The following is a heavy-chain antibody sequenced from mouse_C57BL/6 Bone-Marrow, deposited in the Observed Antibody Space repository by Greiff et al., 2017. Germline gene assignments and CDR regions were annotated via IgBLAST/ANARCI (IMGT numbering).Heavy chain of an antibody. V-gene: IGHV1-9*01. CDR2: ILPGSGST. CDR1: GYTFTGYW. CDR3: AKKGDGDRDRDY. J-gene: IGHJ2*01. D-gene: IGHD2-3*01. Sequence: QVQLQQSGAELVKPGASVKLSCKATGYTFTGYWIEWVKQRPGNGLEWIGEILPGSGSTNYNEKFKGTATCNAYTSSNTAYMQLSSLTTEDSAIYYCAKKGDGDRDRDYWGQGTTLTVSS.